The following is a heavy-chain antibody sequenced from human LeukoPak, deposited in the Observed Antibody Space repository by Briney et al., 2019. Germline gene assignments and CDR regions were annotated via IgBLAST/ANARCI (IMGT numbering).Heavy chain of an antibody. J-gene: IGHJ3*02. Sequence: PPAGTLCLSCAASGFTFSSYWLSWVRQAPGKGLEWVANMDQDGTEKNYVDSVKGRFTISRDNAKNLLYVQMNSLRAEDTAVYYCARDRVYSTFDIWGQGTIVTVSS. V-gene: IGHV3-7*05. CDR2: MDQDGTEK. D-gene: IGHD1-14*01. CDR3: ARDRVYSTFDI. CDR1: GFTFSSYW.